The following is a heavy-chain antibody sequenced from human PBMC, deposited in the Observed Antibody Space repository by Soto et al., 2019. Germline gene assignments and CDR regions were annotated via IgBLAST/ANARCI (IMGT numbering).Heavy chain of an antibody. V-gene: IGHV1-24*01. CDR2: FDPEDGET. CDR3: ATVMGSSGSYYFDY. J-gene: IGHJ4*02. D-gene: IGHD3-22*01. Sequence: GASVKVSCKVSGYTLTELSMHWVRQAPGKGLEWMGGFDPEDGETIYAQKFQGRVTMTEDTSTDTAYMELSSLRSEDTAVYYCATVMGSSGSYYFDYWGQGTLVTVSS. CDR1: GYTLTELS.